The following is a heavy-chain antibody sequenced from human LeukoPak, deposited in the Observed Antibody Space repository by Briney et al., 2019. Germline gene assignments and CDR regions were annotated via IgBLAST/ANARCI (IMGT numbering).Heavy chain of an antibody. D-gene: IGHD2-15*01. CDR3: ARAGCGWVLTPCDAFDI. CDR1: GFSFSSYS. J-gene: IGHJ3*02. CDR2: ISWSSSTI. V-gene: IGHV3-48*01. Sequence: PEGSLRLSCAASGFSFSSYSMNWVRQAPGKGLEWVSYISWSSSTIHYADSVKGRFTISRDNAKNSLYLQMNSLRAEDTAVYYCARAGCGWVLTPCDAFDIWGQGTMVTVSS.